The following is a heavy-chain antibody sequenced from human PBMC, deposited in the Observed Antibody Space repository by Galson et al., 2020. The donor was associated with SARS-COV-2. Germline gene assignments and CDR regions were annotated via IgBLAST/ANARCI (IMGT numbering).Heavy chain of an antibody. CDR3: ARDGQTSSGWAFDY. Sequence: GESLKISCAASGFTFSSHAMHWVRQAPGKGPEWVAQIFFEGRDKYYGDSVKGRFTISRDSSKNTVYLQMNNLRADDTAVYYCARDGQTSSGWAFDYWGQGTLVTVSS. CDR1: GFTFSSHA. V-gene: IGHV3-33*01. J-gene: IGHJ4*02. CDR2: IFFEGRDK. D-gene: IGHD6-19*01.